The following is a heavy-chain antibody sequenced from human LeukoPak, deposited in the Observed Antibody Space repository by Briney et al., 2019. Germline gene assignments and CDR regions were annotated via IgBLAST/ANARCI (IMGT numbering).Heavy chain of an antibody. V-gene: IGHV1-69*13. Sequence: SVKVSCKASGGTFSSYAISWVRQAPGQGLEWMGGIIPIFGTANYAQKFQGRVTITADESTSTAYMELSSPRSEDTAVYYCARVSKGGDAFDIWGQGTMVTVSS. D-gene: IGHD2/OR15-2a*01. CDR3: ARVSKGGDAFDI. CDR2: IIPIFGTA. CDR1: GGTFSSYA. J-gene: IGHJ3*02.